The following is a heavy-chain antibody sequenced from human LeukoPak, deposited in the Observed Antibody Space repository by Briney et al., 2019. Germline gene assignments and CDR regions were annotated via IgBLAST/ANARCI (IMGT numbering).Heavy chain of an antibody. CDR3: ARLSSGWAHFDY. Sequence: SETLSLNCTVSAGSISSNYWRWIRPPPGKGLEWIGYIYYSGSTNYNPSLESRVTRSVETSKNQFTLKLSSVTAADTAVYYCARLSSGWAHFDYWGQGTLVTVSS. V-gene: IGHV4-59*01. D-gene: IGHD6-19*01. CDR2: IYYSGST. CDR1: AGSISSNY. J-gene: IGHJ4*02.